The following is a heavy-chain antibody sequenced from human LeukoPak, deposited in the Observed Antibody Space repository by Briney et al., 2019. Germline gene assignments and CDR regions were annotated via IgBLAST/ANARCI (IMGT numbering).Heavy chain of an antibody. J-gene: IGHJ4*02. Sequence: ASVKVSCKASGYTFTSYGISWVRQAPGQGLEWMGWISAYNGNTNYAQKLQGRVTMTTDTSTSTAYMELRSLRSDDTAVYYCARGYCSGGSCYSLDYFDYWGQGTLVTVSS. CDR3: ARGYCSGGSCYSLDYFDY. V-gene: IGHV1-18*01. CDR2: ISAYNGNT. D-gene: IGHD2-15*01. CDR1: GYTFTSYG.